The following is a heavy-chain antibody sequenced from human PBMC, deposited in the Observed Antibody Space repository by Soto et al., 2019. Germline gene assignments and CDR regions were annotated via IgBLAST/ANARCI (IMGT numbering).Heavy chain of an antibody. V-gene: IGHV1-24*01. CDR1: GYTLTELS. J-gene: IGHJ5*02. CDR2: FDPEDGET. CDR3: ATNGIAVAGSPRWFDP. Sequence: ASVKVSCKVSGYTLTELSMHWVRQAPGKGLEWMGGFDPEDGETIYAQKFQGRVTMTEDTSTDTAYMELSSLRSEDTAVYYCATNGIAVAGSPRWFDPWGQGTLVTV. D-gene: IGHD6-19*01.